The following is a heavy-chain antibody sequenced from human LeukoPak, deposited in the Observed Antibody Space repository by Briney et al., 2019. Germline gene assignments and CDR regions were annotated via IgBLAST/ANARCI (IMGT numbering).Heavy chain of an antibody. D-gene: IGHD6-13*01. Sequence: SETLSLTCTVSGYSISSGYYWGWIRQPPGKGLERIGSIYHSGSTYYNPSLNSRVTISVDTSKNQFSLKLSSVTAADTAVYYCARDAEAAAGRDNWFDPWGQGTLVTVSS. CDR2: IYHSGST. CDR3: ARDAEAAAGRDNWFDP. J-gene: IGHJ5*02. CDR1: GYSISSGYY. V-gene: IGHV4-38-2*02.